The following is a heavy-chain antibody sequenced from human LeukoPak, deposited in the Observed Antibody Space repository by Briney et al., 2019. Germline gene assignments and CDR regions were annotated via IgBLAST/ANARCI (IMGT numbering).Heavy chain of an antibody. CDR1: GDSISSGDYY. CDR3: ARGPYCYDSSGAFDI. D-gene: IGHD3-22*01. Sequence: PSQTLSLTCTVSGDSISSGDYYWSWIRPPAGKGLEWFGRISSSGSTNYNPILKSRVTISVDTSKNQFSLKLSSVTAADPAVYFCARGPYCYDSSGAFDIWGQGTMVTVSS. V-gene: IGHV4-61*02. J-gene: IGHJ3*02. CDR2: ISSSGST.